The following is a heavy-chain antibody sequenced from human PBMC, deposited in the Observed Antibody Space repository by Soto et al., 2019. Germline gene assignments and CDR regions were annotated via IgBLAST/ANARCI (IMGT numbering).Heavy chain of an antibody. D-gene: IGHD2-15*01. V-gene: IGHV1-3*01. CDR1: GYTFFTYA. Sequence: QVQLVQSGAEVKKPGASVKVSCKASGYTFFTYAMHWVRQAPGQRLEWMGWINAGNGNTKYSLKFQGRVTITRDTSASTAYMQLSSLRSEDTAVYYCARGPGGPDGPGDYWGQGTLVTVSS. CDR3: ARGPGGPDGPGDY. CDR2: INAGNGNT. J-gene: IGHJ4*02.